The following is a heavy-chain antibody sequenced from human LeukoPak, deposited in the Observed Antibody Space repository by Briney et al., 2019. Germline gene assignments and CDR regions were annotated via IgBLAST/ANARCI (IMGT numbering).Heavy chain of an antibody. J-gene: IGHJ4*02. CDR1: GFTFSSYA. Sequence: PGGSLRLSCAASGFTFSSYAMSWVRQAPGKGLEWVSAISGSGDGTNYADSVKGRFTISRDNSKNTLYLQMDSLRAEDTAVYYCAAFMVRGVIVEDYWGQGTLVTVSS. D-gene: IGHD3-10*01. CDR2: ISGSGDGT. V-gene: IGHV3-23*01. CDR3: AAFMVRGVIVEDY.